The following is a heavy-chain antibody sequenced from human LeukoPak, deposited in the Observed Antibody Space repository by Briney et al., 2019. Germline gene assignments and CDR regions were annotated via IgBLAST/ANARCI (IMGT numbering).Heavy chain of an antibody. J-gene: IGHJ4*02. V-gene: IGHV3-21*01. CDR2: ISSSSNYI. Sequence: GGSLRLSCAASGLTFSSYDMNWVRQAPGKGLEWVSSISSSSNYIHYADSVKGRFTISRDNAKNSLYLQMNSLRAEDTAVYFCARGTLGAWGWWGQGTLVTVSS. CDR3: ARGTLGAWGW. D-gene: IGHD6-19*01. CDR1: GLTFSSYD.